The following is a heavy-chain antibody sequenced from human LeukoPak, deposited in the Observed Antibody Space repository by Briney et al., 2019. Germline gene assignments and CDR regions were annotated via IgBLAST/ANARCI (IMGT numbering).Heavy chain of an antibody. J-gene: IGHJ4*02. CDR2: IWYDGSNK. V-gene: IGHV3-33*01. CDR3: AREGVGATADY. Sequence: GGSLRLPCAASGFTFSSYGMHWVRQAPGKGLEWVAVIWYDGSNKYYADSVKGRFTISRDNSKNTLYLQMNGLRAEDTAVYYCAREGVGATADYWGQGTLVTVSS. D-gene: IGHD1-26*01. CDR1: GFTFSSYG.